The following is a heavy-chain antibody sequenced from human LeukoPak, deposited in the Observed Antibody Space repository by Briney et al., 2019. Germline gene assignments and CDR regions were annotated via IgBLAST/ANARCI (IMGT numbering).Heavy chain of an antibody. Sequence: GESLKISCKGSGYNFTSYWIGWVRQLPGKGLEWMGIIYPGDSDTRYSPFFQGQVTISVDKSISTAYLQWSSLKASDTAMYYCARQSRDGSKTRGYYFDYWGQGTLVTVSS. CDR3: ARQSRDGSKTRGYYFDY. J-gene: IGHJ4*02. V-gene: IGHV5-51*01. CDR2: IYPGDSDT. D-gene: IGHD3-10*01. CDR1: GYNFTSYW.